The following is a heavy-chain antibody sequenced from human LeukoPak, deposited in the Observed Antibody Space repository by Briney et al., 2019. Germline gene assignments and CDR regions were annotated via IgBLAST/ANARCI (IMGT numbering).Heavy chain of an antibody. Sequence: SETLSLTCTVSGGSFSSYYWSWIRQTPGKGLEWIGYIYYSGSTNYNPSLKSRVTISVDTSKNQFSLKLSSVTAADTAVYYCARQMYYYETYYFDYWGQGTLVTVSS. CDR2: IYYSGST. D-gene: IGHD3-22*01. CDR1: GGSFSSYY. CDR3: ARQMYYYETYYFDY. V-gene: IGHV4-59*08. J-gene: IGHJ4*02.